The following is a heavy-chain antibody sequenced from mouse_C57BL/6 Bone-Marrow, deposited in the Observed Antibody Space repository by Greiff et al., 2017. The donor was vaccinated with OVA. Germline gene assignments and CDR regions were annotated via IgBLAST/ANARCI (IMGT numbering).Heavy chain of an antibody. D-gene: IGHD2-4*01. J-gene: IGHJ2*01. CDR1: GYTFTSYG. CDR3: ARVDYDYDGC. Sequence: QVQLQQSGAELARPGASVKLSCTASGYTFTSYGISWVKQRTGQGLEWIGEICPRSGNTYYNEKFKGKVTLTADKASSTAYMELRSLPSDDSAVYFCARVDYDYDGCWDQGTTLTVSS. V-gene: IGHV1-81*01. CDR2: ICPRSGNT.